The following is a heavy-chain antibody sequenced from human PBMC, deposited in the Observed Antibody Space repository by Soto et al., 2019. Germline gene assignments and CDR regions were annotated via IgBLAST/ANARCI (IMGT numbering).Heavy chain of an antibody. D-gene: IGHD2-21*02. CDR3: ARDHLILPAHDFFYGTDV. CDR1: GFTFSMYS. Sequence: GSLRLSCEVSGFTFSMYSMSWVRQSPGKGLEWVAKIPQDGVDGHYADSVKGRFTISRDNGKNSLYLQLNNLRAEDTAVYYCARDHLILPAHDFFYGTDVWGRGATVTVSS. J-gene: IGHJ6*02. V-gene: IGHV3-7*03. CDR2: IPQDGVDG.